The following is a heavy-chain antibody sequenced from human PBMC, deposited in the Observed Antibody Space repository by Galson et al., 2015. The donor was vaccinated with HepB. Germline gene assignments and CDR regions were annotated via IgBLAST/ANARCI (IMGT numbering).Heavy chain of an antibody. CDR3: ARGADWNSFDY. CDR2: ISYDGTSK. D-gene: IGHD1-1*01. V-gene: IGHV3-30*19. Sequence: SLRLSCAASGFTFSSXGMHWVRQAPGKGLEWVAVISYDGTSKXXADSVKGRFTISRDNSKNTLHLQMNSLRAEETALYYCARGADWNSFDYWCQGTLVTVSS. J-gene: IGHJ4*02. CDR1: GFTFSSXG.